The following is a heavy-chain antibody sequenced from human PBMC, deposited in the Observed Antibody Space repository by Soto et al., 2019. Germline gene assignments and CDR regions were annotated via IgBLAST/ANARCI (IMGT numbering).Heavy chain of an antibody. CDR2: IYSDGST. Sequence: GGSLRLSCAASGFTVSSNYMSWVRQAPGKGLEWVSVIYSDGSTYYADSVKGRFTISRDNSKNMLYLQMNSLRAEDTAVYYCARDRSGSSGYYGLDVWGQGTTVTVSS. V-gene: IGHV3-53*01. CDR3: ARDRSGSSGYYGLDV. CDR1: GFTVSSNY. D-gene: IGHD3-10*01. J-gene: IGHJ6*02.